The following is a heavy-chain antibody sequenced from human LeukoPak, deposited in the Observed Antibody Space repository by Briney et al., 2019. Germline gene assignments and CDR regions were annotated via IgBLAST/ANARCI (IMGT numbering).Heavy chain of an antibody. D-gene: IGHD5/OR15-5a*01. Sequence: ASVKVSCKASGYIFTYYAINWVRQAPGERLEWMGWINAGNGNTKYSQKFQGRVTITRDRSASTAYMELNSLRSEDTAVYYCARGRWSTTTASYYFDSWGQGSLVTVSS. J-gene: IGHJ4*02. CDR1: GYIFTYYA. V-gene: IGHV1-3*01. CDR2: INAGNGNT. CDR3: ARGRWSTTTASYYFDS.